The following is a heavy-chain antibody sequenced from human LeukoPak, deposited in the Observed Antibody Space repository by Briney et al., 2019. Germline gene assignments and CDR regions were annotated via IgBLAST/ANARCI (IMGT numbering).Heavy chain of an antibody. CDR2: IYYRGNT. J-gene: IGHJ5*02. V-gene: IGHV4-39*01. CDR1: GDFISRRNYY. CDR3: GIYLGIPGAEFIP. D-gene: IGHD2-2*02. Sequence: SETLSLPCTLCGDFISRRNYYCHWIRQPPGKGLEWIGTIYYRGNTYYNPSLKSRIAISVDTSKNQFSLQLSSVTAADTAVYYCGIYLGIPGAEFIPWGQGTLVTVSS.